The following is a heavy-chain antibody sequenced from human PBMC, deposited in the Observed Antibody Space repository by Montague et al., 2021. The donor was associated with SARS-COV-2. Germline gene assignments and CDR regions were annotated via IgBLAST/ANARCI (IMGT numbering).Heavy chain of an antibody. CDR1: GGSISSGSYY. Sequence: TLSLTCTVSGGSISSGSYYWSWIRQPAGKGLEWIGRIYTSGSTNYNPSLKSRVTISVDTSKNQFSLKLSSVTAADTAVYYCARDRPPVATTFCYYYYGMDVWGQGTTVTVSS. D-gene: IGHD5-12*01. V-gene: IGHV4-61*02. CDR2: IYTSGST. J-gene: IGHJ6*02. CDR3: ARDRPPVATTFCYYYYGMDV.